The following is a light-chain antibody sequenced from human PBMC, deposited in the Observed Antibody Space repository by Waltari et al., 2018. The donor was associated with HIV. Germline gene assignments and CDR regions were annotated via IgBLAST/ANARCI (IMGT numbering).Light chain of an antibody. CDR1: SSNLGSTY. J-gene: IGLJ2*01. CDR3: AAWDGSLSVVV. Sequence: QSVLTQPPSASGTPGQRVTISCSGSSSNLGSTYVYWYQQLPGTAPKLLIYRNNQRPSGVPDRFSGSKSGTSASLAISGLRSEDEADYYCAAWDGSLSVVVFGGGTKLTVL. V-gene: IGLV1-47*01. CDR2: RNN.